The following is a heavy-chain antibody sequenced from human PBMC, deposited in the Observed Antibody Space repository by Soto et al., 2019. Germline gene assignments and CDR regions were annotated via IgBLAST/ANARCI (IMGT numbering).Heavy chain of an antibody. J-gene: IGHJ4*02. CDR3: ARDLYYILTGPRSFDY. CDR1: GYTFTSYG. CDR2: ISAYNGNT. V-gene: IGHV1-18*04. D-gene: IGHD3-9*01. Sequence: ASVKVSCKASGYTFTSYGISWVRQAPGQGLEWMGWISAYNGNTNYAQKLQGRVTMTTDTSTSTAYMELRSLRSDDTAVYYCARDLYYILTGPRSFDYWGQGTLVTVSS.